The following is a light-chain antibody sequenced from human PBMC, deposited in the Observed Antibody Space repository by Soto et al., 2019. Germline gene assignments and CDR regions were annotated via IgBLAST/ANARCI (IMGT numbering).Light chain of an antibody. CDR2: GAS. V-gene: IGKV3-20*01. CDR1: QSVTSDY. Sequence: EIVLTQSPGTLSLSPGERATLSCRASQSVTSDYLAWYQQKPGQPPRLLIYGASSRATGIADRFSGSGSRTDFTLTISRLEPEDFAVYYCHQYGTSPQTFGQGTKVDIK. CDR3: HQYGTSPQT. J-gene: IGKJ1*01.